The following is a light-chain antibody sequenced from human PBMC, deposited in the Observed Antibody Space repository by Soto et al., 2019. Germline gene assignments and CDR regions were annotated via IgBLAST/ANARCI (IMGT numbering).Light chain of an antibody. V-gene: IGKV3-20*01. CDR3: QQYGSSPQT. J-gene: IGKJ2*01. CDR2: SAS. CDR1: QSVRSVY. Sequence: EIVLTQSPGTLSLSLGERATLSCRASQSVRSVYFAWYQQKPGQAPRLLIYSASSRATGIPDRFSGSGSGTDFTLTISRLETEDFAVYYCQQYGSSPQTFGQGTKLEIK.